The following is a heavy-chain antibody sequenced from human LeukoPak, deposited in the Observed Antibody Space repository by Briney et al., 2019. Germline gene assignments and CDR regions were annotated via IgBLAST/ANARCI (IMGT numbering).Heavy chain of an antibody. CDR3: AGDGTYDSSGYYFHY. CDR1: GGTFSSYA. CDR2: IIPIFGTA. J-gene: IGHJ4*02. V-gene: IGHV1-69*13. Sequence: SVKVSCTASGGTFSSYAISWVRQAPGQGLEWMGGIIPIFGTANYAQKFQGRVTITADESTSTAYMELSSLRSEDTAVYYCAGDGTYDSSGYYFHYWGQGTLVTVSS. D-gene: IGHD3-22*01.